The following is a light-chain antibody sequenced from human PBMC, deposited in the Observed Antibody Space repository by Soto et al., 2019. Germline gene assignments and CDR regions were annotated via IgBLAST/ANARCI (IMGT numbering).Light chain of an antibody. CDR3: QRYGPSPYT. J-gene: IGKJ2*01. CDR2: GTS. Sequence: VLTQSPGTLSLSPEEIATLSCRASQSISTNNLAWYHHKPGQATRLLLFGTSIRATATPDRFTGSGSGTDFTLTISAVEPEDFAVYYCQRYGPSPYTFGQGTKLEIK. V-gene: IGKV3-20*01. CDR1: QSISTNN.